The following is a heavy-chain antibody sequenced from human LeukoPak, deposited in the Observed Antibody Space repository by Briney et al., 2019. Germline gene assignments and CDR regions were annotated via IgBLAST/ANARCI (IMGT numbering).Heavy chain of an antibody. CDR2: ISSSSSYI. CDR1: GFTFSSYS. J-gene: IGHJ3*02. CDR3: ARTTRILWFGELRADAFDI. D-gene: IGHD3-10*01. V-gene: IGHV3-21*04. Sequence: GGSLRLSCAASGFTFSSYSMNWVRQAPGKGLEWVSSISSSSSYIYYADSVKGRFTISRDNAKNSLYLQMNSLRTEDTAVYYCARTTRILWFGELRADAFDIWGQGTMVTVSS.